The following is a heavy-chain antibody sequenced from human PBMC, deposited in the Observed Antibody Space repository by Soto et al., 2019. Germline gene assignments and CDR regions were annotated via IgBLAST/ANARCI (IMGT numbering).Heavy chain of an antibody. CDR1: GGTFSSYA. Sequence: QVQLVQSGAEVKKPGSSVKVSCKASGGTFSSYAISWVRQAPGQGLEWMGGIIPIFGTANYAQKFQGRVTITADESTSTAYMGLSSLRSEDTAVYYCARVSGYDYKHRGYYYYYGMDVWGQGTTVTVSS. D-gene: IGHD5-12*01. J-gene: IGHJ6*02. CDR3: ARVSGYDYKHRGYYYYYGMDV. V-gene: IGHV1-69*12. CDR2: IIPIFGTA.